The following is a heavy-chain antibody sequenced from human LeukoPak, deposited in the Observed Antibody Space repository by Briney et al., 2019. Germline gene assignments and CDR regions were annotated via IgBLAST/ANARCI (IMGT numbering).Heavy chain of an antibody. CDR3: ARGDIVATMGSEWFDP. CDR2: IYYSGST. Sequence: SETLSLTCTVSGGSISSGGYSWSWIRQHPGKGLEWIGYIYYSGSTYYNPSLKSRVTISVDTSKNQFSLKLSSVTAADTAVYYCARGDIVATMGSEWFDPWGQGTLVTVSS. J-gene: IGHJ5*02. CDR1: GGSISSGGYS. D-gene: IGHD5-12*01. V-gene: IGHV4-31*03.